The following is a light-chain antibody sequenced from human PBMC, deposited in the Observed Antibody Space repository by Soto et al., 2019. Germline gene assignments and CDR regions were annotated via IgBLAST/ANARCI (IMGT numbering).Light chain of an antibody. V-gene: IGLV2-11*01. J-gene: IGLJ2*01. CDR1: SSTVGAYNY. CDR3: SSYAGSNNLVI. CDR2: DIS. Sequence: QSALAQPRSVSGSPGQSVTISCTGTSSTVGAYNYVSWYQQHPGNAPKLIVYDISERPSGVPNRFSGSKSDNTASLTVSGLQAEDEADYYCSSYAGSNNLVIFGGGTQLTVL.